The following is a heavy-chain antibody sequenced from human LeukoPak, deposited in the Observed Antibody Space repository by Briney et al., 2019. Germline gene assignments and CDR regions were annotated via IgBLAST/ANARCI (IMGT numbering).Heavy chain of an antibody. J-gene: IGHJ6*02. CDR2: IYYSGST. Sequence: SETLSLTCTVSGGSISSYYWSWIRQPPGKGLEWIGYIYYSGSTNYNPSLKSRVTISVDTSKNQFSLKLSSVTAADTAVYYCARAPIAVAGRSASRIYYYYGMDVWGQGTTVTVSS. V-gene: IGHV4-59*12. CDR3: ARAPIAVAGRSASRIYYYYGMDV. D-gene: IGHD6-19*01. CDR1: GGSISSYY.